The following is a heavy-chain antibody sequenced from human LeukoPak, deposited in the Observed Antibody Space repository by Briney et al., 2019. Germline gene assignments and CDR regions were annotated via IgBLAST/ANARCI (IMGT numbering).Heavy chain of an antibody. D-gene: IGHD3-22*01. CDR3: ARGYYYDSSGTFDY. CDR2: ISGSGGST. CDR1: GFTFSSYA. Sequence: GGSLRLCCTASGFTFSSYAMSWVRQAPGKGLEWVSAISGSGGSTYYADSVKGRFTISRDNSKNTLYLQMNSLRAEDTAVYYCARGYYYDSSGTFDYWGQGTLVTVSS. J-gene: IGHJ4*02. V-gene: IGHV3-23*01.